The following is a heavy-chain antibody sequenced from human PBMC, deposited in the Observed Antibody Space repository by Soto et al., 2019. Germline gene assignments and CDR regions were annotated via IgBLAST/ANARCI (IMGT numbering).Heavy chain of an antibody. CDR2: ISYDGSNK. Sequence: GGSLRLSCAASGFTFSSYATHLVRQAPGKGLEWVAVISYDGSNKYYADSVKGRFTISRDNSKNTVYLQMNSLRAEDTAVYYCGSEERKKGYYSFHGMDVWGQGATVTVSS. D-gene: IGHD6-25*01. V-gene: IGHV3-30-3*01. CDR3: GSEERKKGYYSFHGMDV. CDR1: GFTFSSYA. J-gene: IGHJ6*02.